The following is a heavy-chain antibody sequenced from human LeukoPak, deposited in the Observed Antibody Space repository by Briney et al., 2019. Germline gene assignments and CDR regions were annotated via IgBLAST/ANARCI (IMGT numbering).Heavy chain of an antibody. CDR2: IYYSGST. CDR1: GGSISSGGYY. D-gene: IGHD3-10*01. Sequence: SETLSLTCTVSGGSISSGGYYWSWIRQHPGKGLEWIGYIYYSGSTYYNPSLKSRVTISVDTSKNQFSLKLSSVSAADTAVYYCARGRLGGSGSYYNVLDYWGQGTLVTVSS. V-gene: IGHV4-31*03. CDR3: ARGRLGGSGSYYNVLDY. J-gene: IGHJ4*02.